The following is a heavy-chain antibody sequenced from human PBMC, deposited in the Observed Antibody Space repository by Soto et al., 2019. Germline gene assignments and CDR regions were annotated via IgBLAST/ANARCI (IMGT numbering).Heavy chain of an antibody. CDR1: GFTFCDYA. CDR3: TSRIDIVLVPAAIPWFEP. J-gene: IGHJ5*02. D-gene: IGHD2-2*02. CDR2: IRSKAYGGTT. Sequence: GSLRLSCTASGFTFCDYAMSWFRQAPGKGLEWVGFIRSKAYGGTTEYAASVKGRFTISRDDSKSIAYLQMNSLKTEETAVYYCTSRIDIVLVPAAIPWFEPWGQGTLVTVPS. V-gene: IGHV3-49*03.